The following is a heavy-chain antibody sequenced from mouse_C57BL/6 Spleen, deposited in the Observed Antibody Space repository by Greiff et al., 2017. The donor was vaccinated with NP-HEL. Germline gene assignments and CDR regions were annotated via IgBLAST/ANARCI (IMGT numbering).Heavy chain of an antibody. CDR1: GYTFTSYW. J-gene: IGHJ2*01. CDR3: ARLGDGDY. Sequence: VQLQQSGAELVRPGSSVKLSCKASGYTFTSYWMHWVKQRPIQGLEWIGNIDPSDSETHYNQKFKDKATLTVDKSSSTAYMQLSSLTSGDSAVYYCARLGDGDYWGQGTTLTVSS. CDR2: IDPSDSET. V-gene: IGHV1-52*01. D-gene: IGHD3-3*01.